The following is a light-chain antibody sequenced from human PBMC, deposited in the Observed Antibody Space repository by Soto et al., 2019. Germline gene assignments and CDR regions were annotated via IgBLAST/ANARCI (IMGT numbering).Light chain of an antibody. V-gene: IGLV2-14*01. CDR1: SGDVGGYNY. Sequence: QSVLTQPASVSGSPGQSITISCTVTSGDVGGYNYVSWYQQHPGKAPKLMIYEVSNRPSGVSNRFSGSKSGNTASLTISGLQAEDEADYYCSSYTSSNSLVFGGGTQLTVL. CDR3: SSYTSSNSLV. J-gene: IGLJ2*01. CDR2: EVS.